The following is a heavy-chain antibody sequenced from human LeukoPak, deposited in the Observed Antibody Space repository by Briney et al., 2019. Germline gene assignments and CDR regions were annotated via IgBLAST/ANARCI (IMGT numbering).Heavy chain of an antibody. Sequence: SVKVSCKASGYTFADYFIHWVRQAPGQGLEWMGRIIPILGIANYAQKFQGRVTITADKSTSTAYMELSSLRSEDTAVYYCARVDSSGYSFDYWGQGTLVTVSS. CDR3: ARVDSSGYSFDY. CDR1: GYTFADYF. D-gene: IGHD3-22*01. J-gene: IGHJ4*02. CDR2: IIPILGIA. V-gene: IGHV1-69*04.